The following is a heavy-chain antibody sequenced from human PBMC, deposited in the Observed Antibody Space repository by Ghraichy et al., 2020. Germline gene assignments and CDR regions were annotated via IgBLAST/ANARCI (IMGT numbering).Heavy chain of an antibody. CDR2: IYYSGST. D-gene: IGHD1-26*01. CDR1: GGSISSSSYY. Sequence: SETLSLTCTVSGGSISSSSYYWGWIRQPPGKGLEWIGSIYYSGSTYYNPSLKSRVTISVDTSKNQFSLKLSSVTAADTAVYYCARLRWEPPDYWGQGTLVTVSS. J-gene: IGHJ4*02. V-gene: IGHV4-39*07. CDR3: ARLRWEPPDY.